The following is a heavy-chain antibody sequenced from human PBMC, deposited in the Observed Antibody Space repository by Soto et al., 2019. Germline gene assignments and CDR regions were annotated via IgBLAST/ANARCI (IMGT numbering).Heavy chain of an antibody. D-gene: IGHD2-15*01. CDR1: GFTFSSSA. CDR2: ISGSGGSP. J-gene: IGHJ4*01. V-gene: IGHV3-23*01. CDR3: ARAEGYSFDY. Sequence: PGGSLRLSCAASGFTFSSSAMSWVRQAPGKRLEWVSAISGSGGSPYYADSVKGRFTISRENAKNSLFLQMNTLRAEDTAVYYCARAEGYSFDYWGQGTLVTVSS.